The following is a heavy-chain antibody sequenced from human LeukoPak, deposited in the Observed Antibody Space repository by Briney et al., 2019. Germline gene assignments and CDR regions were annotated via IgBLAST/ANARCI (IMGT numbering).Heavy chain of an antibody. J-gene: IGHJ4*02. Sequence: GGSLRLSCTASGYTYRHYAMSWVRQAPGKGLEWVSAISGSGDTTYYADSVKGRFTISRDNSKNTLYLQMNSLRADDTAVYYCAKAKTQAMVLPGNYWGQGTLVTVSS. D-gene: IGHD5-18*01. CDR2: ISGSGDTT. CDR3: AKAKTQAMVLPGNY. V-gene: IGHV3-23*01. CDR1: GYTYRHYA.